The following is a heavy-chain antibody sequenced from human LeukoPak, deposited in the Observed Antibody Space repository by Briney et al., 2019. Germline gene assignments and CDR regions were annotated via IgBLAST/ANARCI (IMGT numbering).Heavy chain of an antibody. CDR1: GFTFSSYW. Sequence: GGSLRLSCAASGFTFSSYWMHWVRQAPGKGLVWVSRFNSDGSSTSYADSVKGRFTISRDNAKNTLYLQMNSLRAEDTAVYYCAKGESSNWYYLDYWGQGTLVTVSS. V-gene: IGHV3-74*01. J-gene: IGHJ4*02. CDR2: FNSDGSST. CDR3: AKGESSNWYYLDY. D-gene: IGHD6-13*01.